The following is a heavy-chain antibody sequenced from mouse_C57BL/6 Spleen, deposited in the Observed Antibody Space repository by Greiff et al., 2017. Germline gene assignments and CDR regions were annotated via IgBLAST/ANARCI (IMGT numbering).Heavy chain of an antibody. J-gene: IGHJ4*01. CDR2: IDPNSGGT. D-gene: IGHD2-2*01. CDR1: GYTFTSYW. Sequence: QVQLQQSGAELVKPGASVKLSCKASGYTFTSYWMHWVKQRPGRGLEWIGRIDPNSGGTKYNEKFKSKATLTVDKPSSTAYMQLSSMTSEDSAVYYCARFDYPYGYDRDYAMDYWGQGTSVTVSS. V-gene: IGHV1-72*01. CDR3: ARFDYPYGYDRDYAMDY.